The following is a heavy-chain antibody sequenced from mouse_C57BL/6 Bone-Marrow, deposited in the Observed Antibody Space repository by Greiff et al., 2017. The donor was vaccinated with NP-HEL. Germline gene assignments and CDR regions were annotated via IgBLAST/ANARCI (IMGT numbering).Heavy chain of an antibody. CDR3: ASGDSSGYPYAMDY. D-gene: IGHD3-2*02. Sequence: EVQLVESGGGLVKPGGSLKLSCAASGFTFSSYAMSWVRQTPEKRLEWVATISDGGSYTYYPDNVKGRFTISRDNAKNNLYLQMSHLKSEDTAMDYCASGDSSGYPYAMDYWGQGTSVTVSS. CDR2: ISDGGSYT. J-gene: IGHJ4*01. CDR1: GFTFSSYA. V-gene: IGHV5-4*01.